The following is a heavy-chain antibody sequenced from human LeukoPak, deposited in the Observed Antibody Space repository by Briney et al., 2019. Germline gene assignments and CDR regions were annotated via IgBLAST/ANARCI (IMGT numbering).Heavy chain of an antibody. D-gene: IGHD1-1*01. CDR1: GYTFTNYW. CDR2: IYPGDSDT. J-gene: IGHJ4*02. V-gene: IGHV5-51*01. Sequence: GESLKISCKGSGYTFTNYWIGWVRQMPGKGLEWMGSIYPGDSDTRYSPSFQGQVTMSADKSISTAYLQWSSLKASDTATYYCAREATTGIGFDYWSQGTLVTVSS. CDR3: AREATTGIGFDY.